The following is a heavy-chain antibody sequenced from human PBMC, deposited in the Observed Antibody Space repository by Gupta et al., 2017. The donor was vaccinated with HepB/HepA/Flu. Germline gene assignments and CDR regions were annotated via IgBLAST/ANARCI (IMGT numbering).Heavy chain of an antibody. CDR1: GFTFSSYA. CDR3: AKVRTIYWYFDL. CDR2: ISGSGGST. J-gene: IGHJ2*01. D-gene: IGHD3-3*01. V-gene: IGHV3-23*01. Sequence: EVQLLESGGGLVQPGGSLRLSCAASGFTFSSYAMSWVRQAPGKGLEWVSTISGSGGSTYYADSVKGRFTISRDNSKNTLYLQMNSLRAEDTAVYYCAKVRTIYWYFDLWGRGTLVTVSS.